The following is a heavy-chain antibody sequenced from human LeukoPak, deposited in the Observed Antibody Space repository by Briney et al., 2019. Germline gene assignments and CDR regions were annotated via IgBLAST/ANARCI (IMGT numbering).Heavy chain of an antibody. J-gene: IGHJ3*02. CDR2: IYYSGST. Sequence: KPSETLSLTCTVSGGSISSYYWSWIRQPPGKGLEWIGYIYYSGSTNYNPSLKSRVTISVDTSKNQFSLKLSSVTAADTAVYYCARFNPGHYNALDIWGQETMVTVSS. CDR1: GGSISSYY. V-gene: IGHV4-59*01. CDR3: ARFNPGHYNALDI. D-gene: IGHD1-1*01.